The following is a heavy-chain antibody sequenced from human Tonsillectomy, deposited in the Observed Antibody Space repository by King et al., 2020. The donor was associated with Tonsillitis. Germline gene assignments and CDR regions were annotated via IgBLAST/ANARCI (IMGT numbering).Heavy chain of an antibody. D-gene: IGHD5-18*01. V-gene: IGHV3-33*01. CDR1: GFTFISYG. Sequence: VQLVESGGGVVQPGRSLRLSCAASGFTFISYGMHGVRQAPGKGLDWVAVILYVGSNKYYADSVKGRFTISRDNCKNTLYLQMNSLRAEDTAVYYCARDSQPWIQLWLQDYWGQGTLVTVSS. CDR3: ARDSQPWIQLWLQDY. CDR2: ILYVGSNK. J-gene: IGHJ4*02.